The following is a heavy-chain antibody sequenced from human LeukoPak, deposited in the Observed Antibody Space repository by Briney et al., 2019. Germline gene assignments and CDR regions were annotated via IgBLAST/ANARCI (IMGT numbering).Heavy chain of an antibody. CDR1: GFTFSSYG. V-gene: IGHV3-33*01. Sequence: NPGRSLRLSCAASGFTFSSYGMHWVRQAPGKGLEWVAVIWYDGSNKYYADSVKGRFTISRDNSKNTLYLQMNSLRAEDTAVYYCATYVWGSYRPRHPFDYWGQGTLVTVSS. D-gene: IGHD3-16*02. J-gene: IGHJ4*02. CDR2: IWYDGSNK. CDR3: ATYVWGSYRPRHPFDY.